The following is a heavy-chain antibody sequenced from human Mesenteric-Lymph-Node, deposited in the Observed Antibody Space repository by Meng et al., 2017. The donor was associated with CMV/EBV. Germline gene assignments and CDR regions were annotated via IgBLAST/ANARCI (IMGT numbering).Heavy chain of an antibody. CDR1: GYSFTSYW. CDR3: ARRAFYDSSGYDL. J-gene: IGHJ5*02. D-gene: IGHD3-22*01. CDR2: VHPGASDT. V-gene: IGHV5-51*01. Sequence: GESLKISCQGSGYSFTSYWIGWVRQRPGKGLQWMGIVHPGASDTRYSPSLQGQVTTSADKSISTSYLHWSRLKASDTAMYYCARRAFYDSSGYDLWGQGTLVTVSS.